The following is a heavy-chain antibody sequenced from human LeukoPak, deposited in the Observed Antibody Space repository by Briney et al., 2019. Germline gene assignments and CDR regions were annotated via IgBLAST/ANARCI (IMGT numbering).Heavy chain of an antibody. CDR1: GFTFSSYS. V-gene: IGHV3-21*01. Sequence: PGGSLRLSCAASGFTFSSYSMNWVRQAPGKGLEWVSSISSSSSYIYYSDSVKGRFTISRDNAKNSLYLQMNSLRAEDTAVYYCAGSSSWYPTFDYWGQGTLVTVSS. J-gene: IGHJ4*02. D-gene: IGHD6-13*01. CDR3: AGSSSWYPTFDY. CDR2: ISSSSSYI.